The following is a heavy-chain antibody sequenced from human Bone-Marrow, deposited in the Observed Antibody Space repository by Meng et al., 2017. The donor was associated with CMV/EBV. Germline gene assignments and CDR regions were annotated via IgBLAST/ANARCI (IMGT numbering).Heavy chain of an antibody. J-gene: IGHJ4*02. CDR1: GLNFKIYG. Sequence: GESLKISCATSGLNFKIYGMHWVRQLPGKGLEWVAFIRYDEKTKYYADSVKGRFTISRDNSKNTLYLQMNSLTVEDTAVYYCVSELRWGQGTLVTVSS. V-gene: IGHV3-30*02. CDR3: VSELR. D-gene: IGHD1-26*01. CDR2: IRYDEKTK.